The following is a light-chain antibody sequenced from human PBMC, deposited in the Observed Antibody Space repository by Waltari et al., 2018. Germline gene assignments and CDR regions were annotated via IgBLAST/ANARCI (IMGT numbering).Light chain of an antibody. J-gene: IGKJ1*01. CDR2: DVS. CDR3: QHYVRLPVT. Sequence: EIMLTQSPGTLSLSPGERATLACRASQSISRFLAWYQQRPGQAPRLLIVDVSTRATGIPDRFSGSGSGTDFSLTISRLEPEDIAVYYCQHYVRLPVTFGQGTKLEIK. V-gene: IGKV3-20*01. CDR1: QSISRF.